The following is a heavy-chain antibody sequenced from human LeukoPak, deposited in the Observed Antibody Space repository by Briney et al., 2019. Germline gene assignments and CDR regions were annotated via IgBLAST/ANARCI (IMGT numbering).Heavy chain of an antibody. J-gene: IGHJ4*02. CDR2: IEPDGSEK. V-gene: IGHV3-7*01. D-gene: IGHD6-19*01. CDR1: GLIFSKYW. Sequence: PGGSLRLSCAASGLIFSKYWMTWVRQAPGKGLEWVASIEPDGSEKYYLDSVKGRFTISRDNARDSLYLQMNSLRDDDTSVYFCARDASALYWGRGTLVTVSS. CDR3: ARDASALY.